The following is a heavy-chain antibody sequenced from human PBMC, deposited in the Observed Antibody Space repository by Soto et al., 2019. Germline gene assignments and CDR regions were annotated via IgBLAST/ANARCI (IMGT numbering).Heavy chain of an antibody. V-gene: IGHV3-53*01. CDR2: IYSGGST. D-gene: IGHD6-13*01. CDR3: ARAARPSSLTGGYYFDY. CDR1: GFTVSSNY. Sequence: GGSLRLSCAASGFTVSSNYMSWVRQAPGKGLEWVSVIYSGGSTYYADSVKGRFTISRDNSKNTLYLQMNSLRAEDTVVYYCARAARPSSLTGGYYFDYWGQGTLVTVSS. J-gene: IGHJ4*02.